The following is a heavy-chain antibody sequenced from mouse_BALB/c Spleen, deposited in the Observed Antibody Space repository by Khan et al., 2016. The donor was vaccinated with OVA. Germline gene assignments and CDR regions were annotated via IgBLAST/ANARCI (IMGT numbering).Heavy chain of an antibody. CDR3: AKGGTYCGGYFDV. V-gene: IGHV2-3*01. CDR1: GFSFTNYG. CDR2: IWGDGST. J-gene: IGHJ1*01. D-gene: IGHD2-10*01. Sequence: QVQLKESGPGLVAPSQSLSITCTVSGFSFTNYGVSWVRQPPGTGLEWLGIIWGDGSTNYHSALISRLSITKDHSKSQVFLKLHSLQADDTAAYYWAKGGTYCGGYFDVWGAGTTVTVSA.